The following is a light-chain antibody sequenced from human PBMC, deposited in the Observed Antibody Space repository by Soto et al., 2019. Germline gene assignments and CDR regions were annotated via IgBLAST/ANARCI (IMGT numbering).Light chain of an antibody. V-gene: IGKV3-15*01. CDR2: DAS. J-gene: IGKJ1*01. CDR3: QQYNNWPRT. Sequence: ETVMTQSPATLSVSPGERATLSCRASQSIRSTLAWFQQNPGQAPRLLIYDASKRATGIPARFSGSGSGTEFTLTISSLQSEDFAVYYCQQYNNWPRTFGQGTKVDIK. CDR1: QSIRST.